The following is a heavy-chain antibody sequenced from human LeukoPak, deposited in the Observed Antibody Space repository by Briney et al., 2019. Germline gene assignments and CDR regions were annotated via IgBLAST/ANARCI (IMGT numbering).Heavy chain of an antibody. Sequence: PGGSLRLSCAASGFTVSSNYMSWVRQAPGKGLEWVSAISGSGGSTYYADSVKGRFTISRDNSKNTLYLQMNSLRAEDTAVYYCAKDWSPYYYDSSGYYYGPRAFDIWGQGTMVTVSS. J-gene: IGHJ3*02. V-gene: IGHV3-23*01. CDR2: ISGSGGST. CDR1: GFTVSSNY. CDR3: AKDWSPYYYDSSGYYYGPRAFDI. D-gene: IGHD3-22*01.